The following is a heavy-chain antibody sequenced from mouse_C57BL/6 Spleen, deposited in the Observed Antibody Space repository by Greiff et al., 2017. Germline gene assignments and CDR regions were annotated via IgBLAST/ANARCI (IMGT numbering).Heavy chain of an antibody. D-gene: IGHD2-2*01. CDR1: GFTFSSYG. V-gene: IGHV5-6*01. Sequence: EVKLVESGGDLVKPGGSLKLSCAASGFTFSSYGMSWVRQTPDKRLEWVGTISSGGSYTYYPDSVKGRFTISRDNAKNTLYLQMSSLKSEDTAMYYCAGGYVAYWGQRALVTVSA. CDR2: ISSGGSYT. J-gene: IGHJ3*01. CDR3: AGGYVAY.